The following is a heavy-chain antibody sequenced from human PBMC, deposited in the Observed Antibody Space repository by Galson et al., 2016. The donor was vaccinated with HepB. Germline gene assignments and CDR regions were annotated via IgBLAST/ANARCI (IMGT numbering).Heavy chain of an antibody. D-gene: IGHD6-19*01. V-gene: IGHV3-23*01. J-gene: IGHJ2*01. CDR1: GFTFSNYA. CDR3: AKAGSGWTAKARYCDI. Sequence: SLRLSCAASGFTFSNYAMSWVRQAPGKGLEWVSGISGSGRRTFYADSVRGRFTISRDNSKKTLYLQMNSLRAEDAAMYYCAKAGSGWTAKARYCDIWGRGTLVTVSS. CDR2: ISGSGRRT.